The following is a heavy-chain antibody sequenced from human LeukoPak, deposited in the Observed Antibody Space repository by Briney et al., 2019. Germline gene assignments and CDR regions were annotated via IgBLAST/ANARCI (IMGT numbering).Heavy chain of an antibody. Sequence: SETLSLTCTVSGDSVTTYYWSWIRQPPGKGLEWLGYVYYSGSATYNPSLKSRVTISVDTSKNQFSLRLSSVTAADTAVYYCARDGSNWSNDYYHGVDVWGQGATVTVSS. CDR2: VYYSGSA. CDR1: GDSVTTYY. CDR3: ARDGSNWSNDYYHGVDV. V-gene: IGHV4-59*02. D-gene: IGHD4-11*01. J-gene: IGHJ6*02.